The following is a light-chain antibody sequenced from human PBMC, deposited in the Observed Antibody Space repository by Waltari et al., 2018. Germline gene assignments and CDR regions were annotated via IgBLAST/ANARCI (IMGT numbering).Light chain of an antibody. CDR3: QQRSNWPLT. J-gene: IGKJ4*01. V-gene: IGKV3-11*01. CDR2: DAS. CDR1: HSVSTF. Sequence: EIVLTQSPATLSLFPGERATLSCRARHSVSTFLACYQQKPGQAPRLLIYDASHRATGIPARFSGSGSGTDFTLTISSLEPEDFAVYYCQQRSNWPLTFGGGTKVEIK.